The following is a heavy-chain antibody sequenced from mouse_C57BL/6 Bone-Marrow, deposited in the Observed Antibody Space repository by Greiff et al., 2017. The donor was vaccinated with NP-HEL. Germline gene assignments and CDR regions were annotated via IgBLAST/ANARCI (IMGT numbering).Heavy chain of an antibody. CDR2: ISYDGSN. J-gene: IGHJ3*01. D-gene: IGHD1-1*01. CDR3: ARGSSYGAY. Sequence: VQLKESGPGLVKPSQSLSLTCSVTGYSITSGYYWNWIRQFPGNKLEWMGYISYDGSNNYNPSLKNRISITRDTSKNQFFLKLNSVTTEDTATYYCARGSSYGAYWGQGTLVTVSA. V-gene: IGHV3-6*01. CDR1: GYSITSGYY.